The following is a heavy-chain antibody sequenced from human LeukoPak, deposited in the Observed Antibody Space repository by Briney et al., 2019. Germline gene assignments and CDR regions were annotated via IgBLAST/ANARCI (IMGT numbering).Heavy chain of an antibody. J-gene: IGHJ4*02. V-gene: IGHV1-18*01. CDR3: ARVTLKSTTTRFTLAGDYFDY. D-gene: IGHD1-26*01. Sequence: ASVKVSCKASGYTFTSYGITWVRQAPGQGLTWMGWITTYNGGTNYAQNLQGRVTMTTDTSTSTAYMDLRSLRSDDTAVYYCARVTLKSTTTRFTLAGDYFDYWGQGTLVTVSS. CDR2: ITTYNGGT. CDR1: GYTFTSYG.